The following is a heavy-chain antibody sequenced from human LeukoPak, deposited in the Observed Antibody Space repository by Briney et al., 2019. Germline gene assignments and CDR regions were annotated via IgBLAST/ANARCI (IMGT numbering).Heavy chain of an antibody. CDR1: GGSISSHY. V-gene: IGHV4-59*08. D-gene: IGHD2-8*02. Sequence: SETLSLTCSVSGGSISSHYWSWIRQPPGKGLEWIAYISDIGSINYNPSLKSRVTISLDTSKNQFSLKLSSVTAADTAVYYCAGHHPRNTVDFWGQGTLVTVSS. J-gene: IGHJ4*02. CDR3: AGHHPRNTVDF. CDR2: ISDIGSI.